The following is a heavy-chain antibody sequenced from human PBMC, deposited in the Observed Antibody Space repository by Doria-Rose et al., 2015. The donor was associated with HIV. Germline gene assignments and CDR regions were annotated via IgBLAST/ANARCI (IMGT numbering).Heavy chain of an antibody. J-gene: IGHJ4*02. Sequence: QITLKESGPVLVKPTETLTLTCTVSGGSLSSPGMGVSWIRQPPGKALEWLANIFSDDERSYRTSLKSRLTISRRTSKSQVVLTMTDMDPVDTATYYCARIKSSRWYHKYYFDFWGQGTLVIVS. V-gene: IGHV2-26*01. D-gene: IGHD6-13*01. CDR2: IFSDDER. CDR1: GGSLSSPGMG. CDR3: ARIKSSRWYHKYYFDF.